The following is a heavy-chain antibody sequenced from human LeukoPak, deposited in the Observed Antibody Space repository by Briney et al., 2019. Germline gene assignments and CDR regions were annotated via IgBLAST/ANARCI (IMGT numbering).Heavy chain of an antibody. Sequence: GGSLRLSCAASGFTFSNAWMNWVRQAPGKGLEWVGRIKSKTDGGTTDYAAPVKGRFTISRDDSKNTLYLQMNSLRAEDTAVYSSAKDLYGGYEWGAFDYWGQGTLVTVSS. J-gene: IGHJ4*02. D-gene: IGHD5-12*01. CDR2: IKSKTDGGTT. CDR1: GFTFSNAW. V-gene: IGHV3-15*01. CDR3: AKDLYGGYEWGAFDY.